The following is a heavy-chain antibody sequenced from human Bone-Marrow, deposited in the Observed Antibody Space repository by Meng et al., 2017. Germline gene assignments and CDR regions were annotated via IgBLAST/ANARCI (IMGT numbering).Heavy chain of an antibody. Sequence: QGQLQQWGAGLLKPSETLSFTCVVSGGSFSDYYWSWIRQPPGKGLEWIGEINHSGSTNYNPSLESRATISVDTSKNQFSLKLSSVTAADTAVYYCARDIRQGGNIWFDPWGQGTLVTVSS. J-gene: IGHJ5*02. CDR1: GGSFSDYY. CDR3: ARDIRQGGNIWFDP. D-gene: IGHD3-16*01. CDR2: INHSGST. V-gene: IGHV4-34*01.